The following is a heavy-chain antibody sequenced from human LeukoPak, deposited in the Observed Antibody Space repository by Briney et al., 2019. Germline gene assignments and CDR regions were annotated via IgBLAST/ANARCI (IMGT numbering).Heavy chain of an antibody. CDR2: IYYSGST. CDR3: ARRSRGYSYGLTFDY. Sequence: SETLSLTCTVSGGSISSSSYYWGWIRQPPGKGLEWIGSIYYSGSTYYNPSLKSRVTISVDTSKNQFSLKLSSVTAADTAVYYCARRSRGYSYGLTFDYWGQGTLVTVSS. V-gene: IGHV4-39*07. D-gene: IGHD5-18*01. J-gene: IGHJ4*02. CDR1: GGSISSSSYY.